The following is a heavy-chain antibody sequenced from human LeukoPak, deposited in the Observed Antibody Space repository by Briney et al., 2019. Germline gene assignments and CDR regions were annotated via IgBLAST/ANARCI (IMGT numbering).Heavy chain of an antibody. J-gene: IGHJ4*02. D-gene: IGHD2-15*01. CDR3: AKGGYYSFFDY. Sequence: GESLRLSCTASGLIFRNYAMTWVRQAPRKGLEWVSTISGDGTETFYADSVKGRFTISRDNSKNTHYLQMSSLRAEDTGIYYCAKGGYYSFFDYWGQGTLVTVSS. CDR2: ISGDGTET. V-gene: IGHV3-23*01. CDR1: GLIFRNYA.